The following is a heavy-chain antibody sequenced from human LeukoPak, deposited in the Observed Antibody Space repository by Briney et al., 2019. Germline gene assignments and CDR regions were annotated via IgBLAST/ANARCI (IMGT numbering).Heavy chain of an antibody. J-gene: IGHJ4*02. CDR3: ARESEYSYALDY. V-gene: IGHV3-21*01. CDR1: GXTFSSYS. Sequence: PGGSLRLSCADSGXTFSSYSMSWVRQAPGKGLEWVSSVSSSSSYIYYADSVKGRFTIPTDNAKNLLYLQMNSLRAEDTAVYYCARESEYSYALDYWGQGTLVTVSS. D-gene: IGHD5-18*01. CDR2: VSSSSSYI.